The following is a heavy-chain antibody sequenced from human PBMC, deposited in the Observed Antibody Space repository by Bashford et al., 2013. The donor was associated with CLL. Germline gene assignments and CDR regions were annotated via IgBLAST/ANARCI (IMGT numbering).Heavy chain of an antibody. Sequence: SETLSLTCTVSGVSINDYYWTWIRQSPGKGLEWIGCIYNSGGTEYNPSLQESSHHITRHVQEPIIPRILRSVTASDTAVYYCARHRSNRDWFDPSGRGTRRSPSPQ. J-gene: IGHJ5*02. CDR2: IYNSGGT. CDR3: ARHRSNRDWFDP. CDR1: GVSINDYY. D-gene: IGHD1-26*01. V-gene: IGHV4-59*08.